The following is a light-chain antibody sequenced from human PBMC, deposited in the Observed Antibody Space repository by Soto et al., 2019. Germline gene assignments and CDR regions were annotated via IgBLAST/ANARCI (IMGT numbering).Light chain of an antibody. CDR2: RND. CDR1: SSRSGSNY. Sequence: QSVLPQPPSASGTPGQRVTISCSTSSSRSGSNYVYWYQQLPGTAPKLLIYRNDQRPSGVPDRFSGSKSGTSASLAISGLRSEDEADYYCATWDDSLRVYVFGTGTKVTVL. CDR3: ATWDDSLRVYV. J-gene: IGLJ1*01. V-gene: IGLV1-47*01.